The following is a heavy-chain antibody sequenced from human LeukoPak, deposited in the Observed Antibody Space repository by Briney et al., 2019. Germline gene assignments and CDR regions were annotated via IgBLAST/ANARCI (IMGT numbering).Heavy chain of an antibody. J-gene: IGHJ4*02. V-gene: IGHV4-59*01. CDR1: GGPISTYY. Sequence: PSETLSLTCTVSGGPISTYYWSWIRQSPGKGLESIGYIYYSGSSSYNPSLESRVTMSVDTSKNQFSLKLRSVTAADTAVYYCARVLVSWGVRGAPYYFDYWGQGTLVTVSS. CDR2: IYYSGSS. D-gene: IGHD3-10*01. CDR3: ARVLVSWGVRGAPYYFDY.